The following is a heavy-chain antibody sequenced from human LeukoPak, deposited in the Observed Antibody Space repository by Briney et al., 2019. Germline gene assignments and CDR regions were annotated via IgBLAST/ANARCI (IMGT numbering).Heavy chain of an antibody. CDR2: IYYSGST. J-gene: IGHJ4*02. D-gene: IGHD3-10*01. Sequence: EWIGYIYYSGSTNYNPSLKSRVTISIDTSKNQFSLKLSSVTAADTAVYYCARTATYYNNYYFDYWGQGTLVTVSS. V-gene: IGHV4-59*08. CDR3: ARTATYYNNYYFDY.